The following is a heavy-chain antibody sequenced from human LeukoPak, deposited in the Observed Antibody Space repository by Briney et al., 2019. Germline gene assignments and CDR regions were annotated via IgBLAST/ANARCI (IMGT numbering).Heavy chain of an antibody. CDR3: ARDYYDSSGYYLT. V-gene: IGHV1-2*04. D-gene: IGHD3-22*01. CDR1: GYTLTELS. J-gene: IGHJ4*02. Sequence: ASVKVSCKVSGYTLTELSMHWVRQAPGQGLEWMGWINPNSGGTNYAQKFQGWVTMTTDTSTSTAYMELRSLRSDDTAVYYCARDYYDSSGYYLTWGQGTLVTVSS. CDR2: INPNSGGT.